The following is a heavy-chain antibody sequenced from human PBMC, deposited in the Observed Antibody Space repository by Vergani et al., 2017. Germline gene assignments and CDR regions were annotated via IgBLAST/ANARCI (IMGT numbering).Heavy chain of an antibody. V-gene: IGHV4-34*01. CDR1: GGSFTSYH. CDR2: IDRTGRP. J-gene: IGHJ6*03. Sequence: QVQLQQWGGGLLKPSETLSLTCVVNGGSFTSYHWTWIRQSPGEGLAWVGEIDRTGRPDYNPSLKSRLTLSVDKSRNQFSQTLNSATATDTAIYFCARVNTETNGHLYYYYYMDVWGQGTAVTVS. D-gene: IGHD4-11*01. CDR3: ARVNTETNGHLYYYYYMDV.